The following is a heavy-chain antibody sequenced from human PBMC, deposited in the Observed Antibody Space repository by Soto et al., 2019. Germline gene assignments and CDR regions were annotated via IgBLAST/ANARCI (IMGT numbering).Heavy chain of an antibody. D-gene: IGHD2-2*01. Sequence: GGSLRLSCAASGFTFSGYSMNWVRQAPGKGLEWVSSISSSSSYIYYADSVKGRFTISRDNAKNSLYLQMNSLRAEDTAVYYCASSVPRSPAARDYWGQGTLVTVSS. CDR1: GFTFSGYS. CDR3: ASSVPRSPAARDY. V-gene: IGHV3-21*01. J-gene: IGHJ4*02. CDR2: ISSSSSYI.